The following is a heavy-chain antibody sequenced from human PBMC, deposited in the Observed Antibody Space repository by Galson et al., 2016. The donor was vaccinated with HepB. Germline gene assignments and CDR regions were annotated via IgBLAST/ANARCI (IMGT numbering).Heavy chain of an antibody. J-gene: IGHJ3*02. CDR3: ARVLLFFDAGAYTDAFDI. D-gene: IGHD3-16*01. V-gene: IGHV3-72*01. CDR2: SRNKTKSYTT. CDR1: GLTLSDHY. Sequence: SLRLSCAVSGLTLSDHYIDWVRQAPGKGLEWVGRSRNKTKSYTTEYAASVKGRFTISRDDSKNSLYLQMNGLKTEDTAVYYCARVLLFFDAGAYTDAFDIWGQGTMVTVSS.